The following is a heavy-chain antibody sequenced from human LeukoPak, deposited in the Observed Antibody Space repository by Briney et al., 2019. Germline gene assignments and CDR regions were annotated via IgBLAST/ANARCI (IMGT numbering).Heavy chain of an antibody. Sequence: SQTLSLTCTVSGDSVSSNSCGWNWIRQSPSRGLWWLGRKVYRSKWYNDYAVSLTSRITVNPDTSRNQFSLQLTAVTPEDTAVYFCARGGGYSFDFWGQGTLVTVSS. CDR1: GDSVSSNSCG. V-gene: IGHV6-1*01. J-gene: IGHJ4*02. CDR3: ARGGGYSFDF. CDR2: KVYRSKWYN. D-gene: IGHD1-26*01.